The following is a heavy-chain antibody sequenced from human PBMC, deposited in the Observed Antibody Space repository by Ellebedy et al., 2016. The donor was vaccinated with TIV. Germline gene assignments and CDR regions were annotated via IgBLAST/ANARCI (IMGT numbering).Heavy chain of an antibody. Sequence: GGSLRLSXATSGFTFSTYSMNWVRQAPGKGLEWVSYISSSSDTVYSADSVKGRFTISRDNAKNSLYLQMNSLRAEDTAVYYCARTWGDYWGQGTLVTVSS. D-gene: IGHD7-27*01. CDR2: ISSSSDTV. CDR3: ARTWGDY. J-gene: IGHJ4*02. CDR1: GFTFSTYS. V-gene: IGHV3-48*04.